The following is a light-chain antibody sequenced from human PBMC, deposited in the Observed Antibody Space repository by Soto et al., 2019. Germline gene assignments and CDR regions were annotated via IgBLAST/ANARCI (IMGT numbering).Light chain of an antibody. Sequence: EIVMTQSPATLDVSPGEIATLSCRAGQSVSSSLAWYQQKPGQATRLLIDDESTRATGVTARFSGSGSGTESTLTISSLESYDFAFSCCQRYASWPYSFGQGTKLEI. V-gene: IGKV3-15*01. CDR2: DES. CDR3: QRYASWPYS. CDR1: QSVSSS. J-gene: IGKJ2*03.